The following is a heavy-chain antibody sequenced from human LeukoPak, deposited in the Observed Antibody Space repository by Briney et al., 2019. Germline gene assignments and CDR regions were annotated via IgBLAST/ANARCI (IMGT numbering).Heavy chain of an antibody. CDR2: IREDGSDK. CDR3: ARVPGDY. CDR1: GFTFSSFW. V-gene: IGHV3-7*01. J-gene: IGHJ4*02. Sequence: GGSLRLSCAASGFTFSSFWMNWVRQAPGKGLEWLANIREDGSDKYYVDSVKGRFTISRDNAKNSLYLQMNSLRAEDTAVYYCARVPGDYWGQGTLVTVSS.